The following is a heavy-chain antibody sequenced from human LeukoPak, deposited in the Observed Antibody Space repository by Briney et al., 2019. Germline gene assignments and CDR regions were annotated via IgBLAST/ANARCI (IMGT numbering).Heavy chain of an antibody. CDR3: AREKFLGRLTRVFDT. Sequence: PSETLSLTRVVNNGSFTEYFWSWIRQPPGKGLEWIGEVYHSGNTNYNPSLKSRLSISTDMSKRQFSLKLNSVTAADTAVYYCAREKFLGRLTRVFDTWGQGTLVTVSS. CDR1: NGSFTEYF. D-gene: IGHD3-3*01. CDR2: VYHSGNT. J-gene: IGHJ4*02. V-gene: IGHV4-34*01.